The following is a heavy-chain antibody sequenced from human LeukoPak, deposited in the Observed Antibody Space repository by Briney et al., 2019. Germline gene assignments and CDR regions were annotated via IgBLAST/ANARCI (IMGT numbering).Heavy chain of an antibody. CDR2: ISGSGGST. V-gene: IGHV3-23*01. J-gene: IGHJ6*02. Sequence: GGSLRLSCAASGFTFSSYAMSWVRQAPGKGLEWVSAISGSGGSTYYADSVKGRFTISRDNSKNTLYLQMNSLRAEDTAVYYCAEGITVPTYGSGSYYKFPYYYYGMDVWGQGTTVTVSS. CDR1: GFTFSSYA. D-gene: IGHD3-10*01. CDR3: AEGITVPTYGSGSYYKFPYYYYGMDV.